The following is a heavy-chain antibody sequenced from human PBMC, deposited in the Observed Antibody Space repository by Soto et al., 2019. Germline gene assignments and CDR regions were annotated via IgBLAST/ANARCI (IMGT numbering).Heavy chain of an antibody. CDR2: IYYSGST. Sequence: SETLSLTCTVSGGSISSYYWGWIRQPPGKGLEWIGYIYYSGSTYYNPSLKSRVIISVDTSKNQFSLSLTSVTAADTAVYYCAREYNYGSNFFECWGQGALVTVSS. D-gene: IGHD3-10*01. CDR3: AREYNYGSNFFEC. V-gene: IGHV4-59*12. CDR1: GGSISSYY. J-gene: IGHJ4*02.